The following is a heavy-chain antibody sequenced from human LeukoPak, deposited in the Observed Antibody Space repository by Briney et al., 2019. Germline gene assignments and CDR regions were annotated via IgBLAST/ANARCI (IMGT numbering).Heavy chain of an antibody. CDR1: GYTFTSYS. Sequence: ASVKVSCKASGYTFTSYSMNWVRQAPGQGLEWLGWINTNTGNPTYAQGFTGRFVFSLDTSVNTAYLQIGSLKAEDTAVYYCARVVHPYDYESSGLTYAAFDIWGQGTMVTVSS. D-gene: IGHD3-22*01. V-gene: IGHV7-4-1*01. CDR3: ARVVHPYDYESSGLTYAAFDI. J-gene: IGHJ3*02. CDR2: INTNTGNP.